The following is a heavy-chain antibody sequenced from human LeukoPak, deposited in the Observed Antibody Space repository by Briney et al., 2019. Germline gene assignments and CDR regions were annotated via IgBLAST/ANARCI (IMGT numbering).Heavy chain of an antibody. J-gene: IGHJ4*02. V-gene: IGHV4-59*12. CDR2: IYYSGST. CDR1: GGSISSYY. Sequence: PSETLSLTCTVSGGSISSYYWSWIRQPPGKGLEWIGYIYYSGSTNYNPSLKSRVTISVDRSKNQFSLNLTSVTAADTAVYYCARDLENGRRVYWGQGTLVTVSS. D-gene: IGHD3-3*01. CDR3: ARDLENGRRVY.